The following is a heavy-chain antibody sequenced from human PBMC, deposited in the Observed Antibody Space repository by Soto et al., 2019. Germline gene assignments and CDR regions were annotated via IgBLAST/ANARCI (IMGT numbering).Heavy chain of an antibody. D-gene: IGHD1-26*01. CDR3: ARDLLGSSDY. CDR2: ISYDGSNK. CDR1: GFTFSSYA. J-gene: IGHJ4*02. V-gene: IGHV3-30-3*01. Sequence: PGGSLRLSCAASGFTFSSYAMHWVRQAPGKGLEWVAVISYDGSNKYYADSVKGRFTISRDNSKNTLYLQMNSLRAEDTAVYYCARDLLGSSDYWGQGTLVTVSS.